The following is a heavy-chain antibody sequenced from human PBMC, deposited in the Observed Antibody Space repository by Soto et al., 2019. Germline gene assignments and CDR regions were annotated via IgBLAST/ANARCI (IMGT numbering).Heavy chain of an antibody. D-gene: IGHD3-16*01. CDR3: ARAWGGYFDY. CDR1: GGSISSGGXX. J-gene: IGHJ4*02. V-gene: IGHV4-31*03. CDR2: IYFSGST. Sequence: QVQLQESGPGLVKPSQTLSLTCTVSGGSISSGGXXXXRIRQHPGKGLEWIGYIYFSGSTYYNPSLKSRVTMSVDAAKYQFSLKLSSVTAADTAVYYCARAWGGYFDYWGQGTLVTVSS.